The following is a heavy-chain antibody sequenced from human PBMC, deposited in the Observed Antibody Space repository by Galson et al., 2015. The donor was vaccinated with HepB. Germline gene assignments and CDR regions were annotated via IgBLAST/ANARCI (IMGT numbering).Heavy chain of an antibody. CDR1: GFTFSSYW. V-gene: IGHV3-7*01. Sequence: SLRLSCAASGFTFSSYWMSWVRQAPGKGLEWVANIKQDGSEKYYVDSVKGRFTISRDNAKNSLYLQMNSLRAEDTAVYYCASIYYDYVWGSYDWYFDLWGRGTLVTVSS. D-gene: IGHD3-16*01. CDR2: IKQDGSEK. J-gene: IGHJ2*01. CDR3: ASIYYDYVWGSYDWYFDL.